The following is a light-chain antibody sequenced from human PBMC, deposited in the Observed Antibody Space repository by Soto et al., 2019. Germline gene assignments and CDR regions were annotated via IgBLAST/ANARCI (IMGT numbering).Light chain of an antibody. CDR2: KAS. Sequence: DIQMTQSPSTLSASLGDRVNITCRASQSTSNWLAWYQQKPGKAPKLLIYKASSLESGVPSRFSGSGSGTEFTLTISSLQPDDFATYYCQQFNRYSITFGQGTRLEIK. CDR1: QSTSNW. J-gene: IGKJ5*01. CDR3: QQFNRYSIT. V-gene: IGKV1-5*03.